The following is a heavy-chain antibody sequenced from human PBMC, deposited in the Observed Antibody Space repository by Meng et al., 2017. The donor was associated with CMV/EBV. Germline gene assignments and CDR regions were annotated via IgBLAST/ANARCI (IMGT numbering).Heavy chain of an antibody. Sequence: GESLKISCAASGFTFSSYSMNWVRQAPGKGLEWVSSISSSSSYIYYADSVKGRFTISRDNAKNSLYLQMNSLRAEDTAVYYCARDDRSGSYYDYYYYGMAVWGQGTTVTVSS. CDR2: ISSSSSYI. J-gene: IGHJ6*02. CDR1: GFTFSSYS. CDR3: ARDDRSGSYYDYYYYGMAV. V-gene: IGHV3-21*01. D-gene: IGHD1-26*01.